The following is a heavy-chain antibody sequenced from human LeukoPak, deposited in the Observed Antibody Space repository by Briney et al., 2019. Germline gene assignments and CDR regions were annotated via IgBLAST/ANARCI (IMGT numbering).Heavy chain of an antibody. CDR2: MNPNSGNT. D-gene: IGHD3-10*01. J-gene: IGHJ4*02. V-gene: IGHV1-8*01. CDR3: ARGAPIDYYGSGSYDY. Sequence: ASVKVSCKASGYTFTSYDIDWVRQATGQGLEWMGWMNPNSGNTGYAQKFQGRVTMTRNTSISTAYMKLSSLRSEDTAVYYCARGAPIDYYGSGSYDYWGQGTLVTASS. CDR1: GYTFTSYD.